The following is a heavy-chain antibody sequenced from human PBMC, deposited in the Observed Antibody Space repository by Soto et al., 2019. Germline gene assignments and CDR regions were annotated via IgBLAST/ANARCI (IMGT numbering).Heavy chain of an antibody. CDR1: GYTFTSYY. J-gene: IGHJ4*02. CDR2: INPSGGST. V-gene: IGHV1-46*01. D-gene: IGHD3-10*01. CDR3: ARDKGDYYGSGSYLAFDY. Sequence: VQLLESGAEVKKPGASVKVSCKASGYTFTSYYMHWVRQAPGQGLEWMGIINPSGGSTSYAQKFQGRVTMTRDTSTSTVYMELSSLRSEDTAVYYCARDKGDYYGSGSYLAFDYWGQGTLVTVSS.